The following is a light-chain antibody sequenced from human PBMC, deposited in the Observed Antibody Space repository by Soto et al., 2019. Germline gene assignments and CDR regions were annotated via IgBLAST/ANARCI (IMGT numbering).Light chain of an antibody. CDR3: QQCGDSPRS. V-gene: IGKV3-20*01. J-gene: IGKJ1*01. CDR2: HAS. Sequence: IVLMQSPDTLSLSPGERATLSCSATLSLSSDYLAWYQQKPGQAPRLLFYHASRRATGTPDRFSVSGSGTDFTLTISSLEPGDFAAYYCQQCGDSPRSFGQGTKVDIK. CDR1: LSLSSDY.